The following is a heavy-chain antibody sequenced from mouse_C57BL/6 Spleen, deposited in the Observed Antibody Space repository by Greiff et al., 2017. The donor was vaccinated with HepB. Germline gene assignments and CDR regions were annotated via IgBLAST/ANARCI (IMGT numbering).Heavy chain of an antibody. CDR3: ARGDIYITTVVATYFDY. V-gene: IGHV5-4*03. J-gene: IGHJ2*01. Sequence: EVKLMESGGGLVKPGGSLKLSCAASGFTFSSYAMSWVRQTPEKRLEWVATISDGGSYTYYPDNVKGRFTISRDNAKNNLYLQMSHLKSEDTAMYYCARGDIYITTVVATYFDYWGQGTTLTVSS. CDR1: GFTFSSYA. CDR2: ISDGGSYT. D-gene: IGHD1-1*01.